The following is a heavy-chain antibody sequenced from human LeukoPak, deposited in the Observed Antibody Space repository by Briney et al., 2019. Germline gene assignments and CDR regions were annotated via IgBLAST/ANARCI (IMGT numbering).Heavy chain of an antibody. D-gene: IGHD4-17*01. CDR2: ILARTGTT. J-gene: IGHJ4*02. CDR3: AKSMFVYGDYVPGY. Sequence: SGGPLRHPRAAFKFTFTTYAMSRLRQPPGKGLQRAPLILARTGTTYSADSVKGRFTMARDSSKNRLYLQMNSLRVEDTVVYYCAKSMFVYGDYVPGYWGQGTLVTV. CDR1: KFTFTTYA. V-gene: IGHV3-23*01.